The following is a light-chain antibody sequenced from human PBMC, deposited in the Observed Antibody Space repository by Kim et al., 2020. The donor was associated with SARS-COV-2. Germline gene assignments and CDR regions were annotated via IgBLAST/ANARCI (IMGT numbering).Light chain of an antibody. J-gene: IGLJ3*02. Sequence: GQRVTISCSGSSSNIGNNPVNWYQQRPGTAPKLLIYNNNQRPSGVPDRFSGSKSGTSASLAISGLQSEDEADYYCAAWDDSLNGPVFGGGTQLTVL. CDR3: AAWDDSLNGPV. V-gene: IGLV1-44*01. CDR2: NNN. CDR1: SSNIGNNP.